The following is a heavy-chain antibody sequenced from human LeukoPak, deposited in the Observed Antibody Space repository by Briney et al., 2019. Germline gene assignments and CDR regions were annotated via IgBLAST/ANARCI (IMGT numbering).Heavy chain of an antibody. CDR3: AWGKYSYGTAYYYYYYMDV. D-gene: IGHD5-18*01. CDR2: MNPNSGNT. CDR1: GYTLTSYD. V-gene: IGHV1-8*01. Sequence: ASVRVSCKASGYTLTSYDINWVRQATGQGLEWMGWMNPNSGNTGYAQKFQGRVTMTRNTSISTAYMELSSLRSEDTAVYYCAWGKYSYGTAYYYYYYMDVWGKGTTVTVSS. J-gene: IGHJ6*03.